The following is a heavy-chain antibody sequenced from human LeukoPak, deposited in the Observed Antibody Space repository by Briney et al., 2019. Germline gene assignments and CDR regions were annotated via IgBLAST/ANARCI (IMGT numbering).Heavy chain of an antibody. V-gene: IGHV1-2*02. CDR3: AREAITMVRGVIRAMRY. CDR1: GYTFTGYY. J-gene: IGHJ4*02. Sequence: ASVKASCKASGYTFTGYYMHWVRQAPGQGLEWMGWINPNSGGTNYAQKFQGRVTMTRDTSISTAYMELSRLRSDDTAVYYCAREAITMVRGVIRAMRYWGQGTLVTVSS. CDR2: INPNSGGT. D-gene: IGHD3-10*01.